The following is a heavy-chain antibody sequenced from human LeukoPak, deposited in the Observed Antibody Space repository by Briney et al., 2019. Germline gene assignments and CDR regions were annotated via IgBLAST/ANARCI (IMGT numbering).Heavy chain of an antibody. D-gene: IGHD1-26*01. CDR2: FDPEDGET. J-gene: IGHJ3*02. V-gene: IGHV1-24*01. CDR1: GYTLTELS. CDR3: ATAGWELRMAAFDT. Sequence: ASVKVSCKVSGYTLTELSMHWVRQAPGKGLEWMGGFDPEDGETIYAQKFQGRVTMTEDTSTDTAYMELSSLRSEDTAVYYCATAGWELRMAAFDTWGQGTMVTVSS.